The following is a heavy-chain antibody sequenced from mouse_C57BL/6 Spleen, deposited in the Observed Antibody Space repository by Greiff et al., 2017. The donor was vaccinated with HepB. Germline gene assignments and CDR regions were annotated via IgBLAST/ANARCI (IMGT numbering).Heavy chain of an antibody. J-gene: IGHJ3*01. Sequence: VQLQQSGAELARPGASVKLSCKASGYTFTSYGISWVKQRTGQGLEWIGEIYPRSGNTYYNEKFKGKATLTADKSSSTAYMELRSLTSEDSAVYFCASYYLAWFAYWGQGTLVTVSA. CDR2: IYPRSGNT. CDR1: GYTFTSYG. D-gene: IGHD2-1*01. V-gene: IGHV1-81*01. CDR3: ASYYLAWFAY.